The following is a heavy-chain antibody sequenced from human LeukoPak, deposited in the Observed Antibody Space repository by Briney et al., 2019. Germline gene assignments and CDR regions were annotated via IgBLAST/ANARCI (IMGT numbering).Heavy chain of an antibody. D-gene: IGHD3-22*01. Sequence: GSLRLSCAASGFTFSDYYMSWIRQALGKGLEWVSYISSSGSTIYYADSVKGRFTISRDNAKNSLYLQMNSLRAEDTAVYYCARDYYYDSSGPTHWGQGTLVTVSS. CDR3: ARDYYYDSSGPTH. CDR1: GFTFSDYY. V-gene: IGHV3-11*01. CDR2: ISSSGSTI. J-gene: IGHJ4*02.